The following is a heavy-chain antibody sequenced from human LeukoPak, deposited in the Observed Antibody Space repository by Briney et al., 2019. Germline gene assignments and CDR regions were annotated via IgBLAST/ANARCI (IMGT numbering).Heavy chain of an antibody. CDR3: ARDRITMVRGVINPLDFDY. J-gene: IGHJ4*02. CDR2: ISSSSSYI. CDR1: GFTFSSYS. V-gene: IGHV3-21*01. D-gene: IGHD3-10*01. Sequence: TGGSLRLSCAASGFTFSSYSMNWVRQAPGKGLEWVSSISSSSSYIYYADSVKGRFTISRDNAKNSLYLQMNSLRAEDTAVYYCARDRITMVRGVINPLDFDYWGQGTLVTVSS.